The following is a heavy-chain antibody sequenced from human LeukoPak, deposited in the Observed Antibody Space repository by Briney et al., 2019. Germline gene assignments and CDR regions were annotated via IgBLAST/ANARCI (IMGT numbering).Heavy chain of an antibody. V-gene: IGHV1-2*02. J-gene: IGHJ4*02. CDR2: INPNSGGT. CDR1: GYTFTGNY. Sequence: GASVKVSCKASGYTFTGNYIHWVRQAPGQGLEWMGWINPNSGGTKYAQNFQGRVTMTRDTSISTAYMDLRGLRSDDTAIYYCARLGNSSLPYFDYWGQGTLVTVSS. D-gene: IGHD6-13*01. CDR3: ARLGNSSLPYFDY.